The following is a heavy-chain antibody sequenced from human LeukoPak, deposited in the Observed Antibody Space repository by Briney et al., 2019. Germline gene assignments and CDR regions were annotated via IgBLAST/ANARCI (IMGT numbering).Heavy chain of an antibody. J-gene: IGHJ6*02. D-gene: IGHD3-22*01. CDR2: ISYDGSNK. CDR1: GFTFSSYG. CDR3: AKDLASYYYDSSGYYYYGMDV. V-gene: IGHV3-30*18. Sequence: GGSLRLSCAASGFTFSSYGMHWVRQAPGKGLEWVAVISYDGSNKYYADSVKGRFTISRDNSKNTLYLQMNSLGAEDTAVYYCAKDLASYYYDSSGYYYYGMDVWGQGTTVTVSS.